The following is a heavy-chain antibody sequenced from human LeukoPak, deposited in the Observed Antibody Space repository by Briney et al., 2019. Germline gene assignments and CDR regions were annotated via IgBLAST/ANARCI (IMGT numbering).Heavy chain of an antibody. V-gene: IGHV3-74*01. CDR3: ARAVYSSGWYPWFDP. D-gene: IGHD6-19*01. J-gene: IGHJ5*02. Sequence: GGSLRLSCAASGFTFSSYWMHWVRQAPGKGLVWVSRINSDGSSTSYADSVKGRFTISRDNAKNTLYLQMNSLRAEDTAVYYCARAVYSSGWYPWFDPWGQGTLVTVSS. CDR1: GFTFSSYW. CDR2: INSDGSST.